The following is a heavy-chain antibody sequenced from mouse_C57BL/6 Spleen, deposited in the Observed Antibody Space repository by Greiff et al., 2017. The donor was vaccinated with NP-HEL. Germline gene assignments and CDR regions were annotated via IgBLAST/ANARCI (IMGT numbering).Heavy chain of an antibody. CDR3: ARRGWLLRGAMDY. Sequence: VQLQQPGAELVKPGASVKMSCKASGYTFTSYWITWVKQRPGQGLEWIGDIYPGSGSTNYNDKLTSKATLTVDTSSSTAYMQLSSLTSEDSAVYYCARRGWLLRGAMDYWGQGTSVTVSS. V-gene: IGHV1-55*01. D-gene: IGHD2-3*01. CDR2: IYPGSGST. J-gene: IGHJ4*01. CDR1: GYTFTSYW.